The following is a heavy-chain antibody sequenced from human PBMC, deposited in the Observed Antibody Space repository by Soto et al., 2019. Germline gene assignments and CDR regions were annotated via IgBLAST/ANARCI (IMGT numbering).Heavy chain of an antibody. CDR3: AKAKSTPPYYFDY. CDR1: GCSFSSYA. CDR2: LSSDDGTT. Sequence: GGSLRLSCAASGCSFSSYAMSWVRQAPGKGLEWVSVLSSDDGTTSYPDSVKGRCTISRDNSKNTLYLQMNSLRAEDTAVYYCAKAKSTPPYYFDYWGQGTLVTVSS. V-gene: IGHV3-23*01. J-gene: IGHJ4*02.